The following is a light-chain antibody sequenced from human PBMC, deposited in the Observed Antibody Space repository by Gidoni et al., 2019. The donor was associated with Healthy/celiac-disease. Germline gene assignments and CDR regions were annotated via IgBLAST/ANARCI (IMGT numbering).Light chain of an antibody. CDR3: QVWDSSSDHVV. Sequence: SYVLPQPPSVSVAPGTTARIACGGNNSGSKSVHWYQQKPGQAPVLVIYYDSDRPSGIPERFSASNSGNTATLTISGVEAGDEADYYCQVWDSSSDHVVFGGGTKLTVL. J-gene: IGLJ2*01. V-gene: IGLV3-21*04. CDR1: NSGSKS. CDR2: YDS.